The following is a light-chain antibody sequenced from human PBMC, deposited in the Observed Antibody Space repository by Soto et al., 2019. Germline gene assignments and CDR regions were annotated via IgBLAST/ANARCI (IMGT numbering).Light chain of an antibody. J-gene: IGKJ5*01. Sequence: IVLTQSPATLSVSPGERATLSCRASQWIXSNLVWDQQKPGQATRVLIXGESTRATGIPARFSGSGSGTEFTLTLSSLKSEYFALYYCQQYNNWPPITFGQGTRLDIK. CDR1: QWIXSN. CDR3: QQYNNWPPIT. CDR2: GES. V-gene: IGKV3-15*01.